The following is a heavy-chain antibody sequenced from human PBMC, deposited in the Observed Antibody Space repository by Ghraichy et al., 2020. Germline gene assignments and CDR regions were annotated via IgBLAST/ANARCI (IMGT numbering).Heavy chain of an antibody. CDR3: ATHTTCGGSSCSFDD. CDR2: IYFSGST. D-gene: IGHD2-15*01. Sequence: SETLSLTCTVSGGSISRSTYYWAWIRQPPGKGLEWIGVIYFSGSTYYNPSLKSRATLSVDTSKDQFSLKLNSVTAADTAVYYCATHTTCGGSSCSFDDWGQGTLVTVSS. J-gene: IGHJ4*02. CDR1: GGSISRSTYY. V-gene: IGHV4-39*01.